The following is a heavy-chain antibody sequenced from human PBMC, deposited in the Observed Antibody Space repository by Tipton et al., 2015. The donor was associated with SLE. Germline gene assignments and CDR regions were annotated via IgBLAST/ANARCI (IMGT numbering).Heavy chain of an antibody. Sequence: TLSLTCTVSGGSVSGHYRSWIRQPPGKGLEWIGYIYDTGSTSYNPSLKSRVTISEDTSKQQFSLKLSSVTAADTAVYYCARHPDFWSGQRWFDPWGQGTLVTVSS. CDR1: GGSVSGHY. V-gene: IGHV4-59*08. D-gene: IGHD3-3*01. CDR2: IYDTGST. J-gene: IGHJ5*02. CDR3: ARHPDFWSGQRWFDP.